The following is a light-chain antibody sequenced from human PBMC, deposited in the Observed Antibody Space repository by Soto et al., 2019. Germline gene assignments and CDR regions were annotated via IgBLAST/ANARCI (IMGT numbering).Light chain of an antibody. CDR2: GAS. J-gene: IGKJ1*01. V-gene: IGKV3-15*01. CDR3: QQYNNWPRT. CDR1: QSVSSN. Sequence: ILMTPSPSTTSVTPGDRAPLSCRAGQSVSSNLDWYQQKPAQAPRPLIYGASTRATGIPARFSGSGSGTEVPLTISSLQSEDVELYYCQQYNNWPRTCGQGTKWDIK.